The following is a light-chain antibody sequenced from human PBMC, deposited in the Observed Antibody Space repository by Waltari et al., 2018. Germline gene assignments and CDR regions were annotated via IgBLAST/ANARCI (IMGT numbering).Light chain of an antibody. J-gene: IGKJ1*01. Sequence: MVMTQSPATLSVSPGARATLSCRASQSVSSDLAWYQQKSGQAPRLLIYAASNRATGIPARFNGGGSGTEFTLTISSLQSGDSAVYYCQQYNNWPLTFGQGTKVEIK. V-gene: IGKV3-15*01. CDR2: AAS. CDR1: QSVSSD. CDR3: QQYNNWPLT.